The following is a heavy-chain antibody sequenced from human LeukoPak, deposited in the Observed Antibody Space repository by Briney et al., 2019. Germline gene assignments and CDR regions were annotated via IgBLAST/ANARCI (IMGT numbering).Heavy chain of an antibody. D-gene: IGHD6-13*01. CDR1: GFTFDDYA. CDR3: AKDTSSSWYGLIYY. CDR2: ISWNSGSI. V-gene: IGHV3-9*01. J-gene: IGHJ4*02. Sequence: GGSLRLSCAASGFTFDDYAMHWVRQAPGKGLEWVSGISWNSGSIGYADSVKGRFTISRDNAKNSLYLQMNSLRAEDTALYYCAKDTSSSWYGLIYYWGQGTLVTVSS.